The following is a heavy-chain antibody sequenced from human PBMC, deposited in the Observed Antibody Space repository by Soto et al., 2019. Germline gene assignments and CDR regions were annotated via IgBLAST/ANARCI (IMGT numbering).Heavy chain of an antibody. Sequence: GGSLRLSCAASGFTFSSYGMHWVRQAPGKGLEWVAVISYDGSNKYYADSVKGRFTISRDNSKNTLYLQMNSLRAEDTAVYYCAKSGRTRDYYYYGMDVWGQGTTVTVSS. CDR2: ISYDGSNK. V-gene: IGHV3-30*18. J-gene: IGHJ6*02. CDR1: GFTFSSYG. CDR3: AKSGRTRDYYYYGMDV. D-gene: IGHD1-26*01.